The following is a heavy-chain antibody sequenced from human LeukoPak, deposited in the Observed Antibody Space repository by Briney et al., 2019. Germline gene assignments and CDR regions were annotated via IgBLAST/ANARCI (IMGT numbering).Heavy chain of an antibody. CDR2: IKQDGSEK. J-gene: IGHJ5*02. V-gene: IGHV3-7*01. Sequence: GGSLRLSCAASGFTFSSYWVSWVRQAPGKGLEWVANIKQDGSEKYYVDSVKGRFTISRDNAKNSLYLQMNSLRAEDTAVYYCARGAAAGTGPSWFDPWGQGTLVTVSS. D-gene: IGHD6-13*01. CDR3: ARGAAAGTGPSWFDP. CDR1: GFTFSSYW.